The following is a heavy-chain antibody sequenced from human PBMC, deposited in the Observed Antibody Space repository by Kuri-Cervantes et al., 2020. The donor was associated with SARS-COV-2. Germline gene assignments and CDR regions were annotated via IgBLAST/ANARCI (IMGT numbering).Heavy chain of an antibody. Sequence: SVKVSCKASGYTFSSYDINWVRQAPGQGLEWMGGIIPIFGTANYAQKFQGRVTITADESTSTAYMELSSLRSEDTAVYYCARTLYVDTAMGAYYYYYMEVWGKGTTVTVSS. V-gene: IGHV1-69*13. CDR3: ARTLYVDTAMGAYYYYYMEV. CDR1: GYTFSSYD. CDR2: IIPIFGTA. D-gene: IGHD5-18*01. J-gene: IGHJ6*03.